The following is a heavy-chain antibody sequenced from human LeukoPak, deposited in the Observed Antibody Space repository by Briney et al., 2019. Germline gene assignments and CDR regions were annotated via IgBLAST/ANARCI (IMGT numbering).Heavy chain of an antibody. V-gene: IGHV3-23*01. CDR1: GFTFSSYA. CDR3: ARANGYSLGY. Sequence: GGSLRLSCAASGFTFSSYAMSWVRQAPGKGLEWVSAISNSGDSTYYADSVKGRFTISRDNSKNTLYLQMNSLRAEDTAVYYCARANGYSLGYWGQGTLVTVSS. D-gene: IGHD2-8*01. J-gene: IGHJ4*02. CDR2: ISNSGDST.